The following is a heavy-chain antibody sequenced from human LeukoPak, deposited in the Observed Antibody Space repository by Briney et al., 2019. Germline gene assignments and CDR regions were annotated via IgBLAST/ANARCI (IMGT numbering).Heavy chain of an antibody. D-gene: IGHD3-3*01. J-gene: IGHJ4*02. CDR2: IKLGGSEK. V-gene: IGHV3-7*03. CDR1: GFTFGKYW. CDR3: ARDQYDTWSRRGNFDS. Sequence: GGSLRLSCVASGFTFGKYWMSWVRQAPGKGLEWVANIKLGGSEKNYVDSVKGRFTISRDNTKNSLYLQMNSLRVEDTAVFYCARDQYDTWSRRGNFDSWGQGTLVIVSS.